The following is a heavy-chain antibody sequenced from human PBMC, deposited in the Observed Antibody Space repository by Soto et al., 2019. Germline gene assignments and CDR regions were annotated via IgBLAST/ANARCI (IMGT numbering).Heavy chain of an antibody. CDR3: ARSVRSYYDSSGYLIPYYYYGMDV. Sequence: SVKVSSKASGGTFSSYAISWVRQAPGQGLEWMGGIIPIFGIANYAQKFQGRVTITADKSTSTAYMELSSLRSEDTAVYYCARSVRSYYDSSGYLIPYYYYGMDVWGQGTTVTVSS. CDR2: IIPIFGIA. D-gene: IGHD3-22*01. J-gene: IGHJ6*02. V-gene: IGHV1-69*10. CDR1: GGTFSSYA.